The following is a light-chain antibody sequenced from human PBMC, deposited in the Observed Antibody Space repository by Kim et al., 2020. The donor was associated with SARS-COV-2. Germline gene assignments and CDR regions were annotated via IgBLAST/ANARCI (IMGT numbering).Light chain of an antibody. Sequence: PGERVSLPCRASQSVSSNVAWYQQKAGQAPRLLMYGATTRATGIPVRFSGSGSGTEFTLTISSLQSEDFAVYYCQQYNNWPPKVTFGGGTKVEIK. CDR3: QQYNNWPPKVT. CDR2: GAT. CDR1: QSVSSN. V-gene: IGKV3-15*01. J-gene: IGKJ4*01.